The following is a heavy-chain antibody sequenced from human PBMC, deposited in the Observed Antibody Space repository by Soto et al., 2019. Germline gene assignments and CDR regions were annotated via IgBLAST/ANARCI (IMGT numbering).Heavy chain of an antibody. J-gene: IGHJ5*02. CDR3: ARDRGFIVVVPAAIPGWFDP. V-gene: IGHV3-48*02. Sequence: EVQLVESGGGLVQPGGSLRLSCAASGFTFSSYSMNWVRQAPGKGLEWVSYISSSSSTIYYADSVKGRFTISRDNAKNSLYLQMNSLRDEDTAVYYCARDRGFIVVVPAAIPGWFDPWGQGTLVTVSS. CDR1: GFTFSSYS. D-gene: IGHD2-2*02. CDR2: ISSSSSTI.